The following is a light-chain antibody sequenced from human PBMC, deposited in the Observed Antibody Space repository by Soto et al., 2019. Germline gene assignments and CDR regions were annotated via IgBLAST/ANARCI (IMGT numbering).Light chain of an antibody. J-gene: IGKJ1*01. CDR1: QSVSSK. V-gene: IGKV3-20*01. Sequence: EIVLTQSPGTLSLSPGERATLPCRASQSVSSKLAWYQQKPGQAPRLLIYGASTRATGIPARFSGSGSGTDFTLTISRLEPEDFAVYYCQQYGNSPTFGQGTKVDI. CDR2: GAS. CDR3: QQYGNSPT.